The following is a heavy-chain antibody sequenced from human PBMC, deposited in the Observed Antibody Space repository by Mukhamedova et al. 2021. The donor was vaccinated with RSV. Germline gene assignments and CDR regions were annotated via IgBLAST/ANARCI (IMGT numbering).Heavy chain of an antibody. V-gene: IGHV1-46*04. CDR2: INLSGGGT. J-gene: IGHJ4*02. Sequence: FTSSYVHWVRQAPGQGLEWMAKINLSGGGTNYAQKLQDRVTMTRDTSTNTVYMELSSPGSGDTAVYYCATFFDGCGQGTLVTVSS. CDR3: ATFFDG. CDR1: FTSSY. D-gene: IGHD2/OR15-2a*01.